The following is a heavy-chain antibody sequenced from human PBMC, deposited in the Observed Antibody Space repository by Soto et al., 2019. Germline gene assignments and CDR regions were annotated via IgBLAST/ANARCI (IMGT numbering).Heavy chain of an antibody. CDR1: GGSISSYY. Sequence: SETLSLTCTVSGGSISSYYGGWFRQPPGKGLEWIGYIYYSGSTTYHPSLKSRVTISVDTSKNQFSLNLTSVTAADTAVYYCARVRQLVRYYDGLDVWGQGTTVTVSS. CDR2: IYYSGST. J-gene: IGHJ6*02. CDR3: ARVRQLVRYYDGLDV. V-gene: IGHV4-59*08. D-gene: IGHD6-6*01.